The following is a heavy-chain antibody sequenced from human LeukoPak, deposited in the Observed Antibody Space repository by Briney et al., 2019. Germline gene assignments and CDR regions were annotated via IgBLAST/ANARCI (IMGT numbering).Heavy chain of an antibody. Sequence: SETPSLTCTVSGGSFSSSTHFWGWIRQPPGKGLEWIGSISYGRSAYYNPSLKSRVTISVDTSKNQFSLKLTSVSAADTAMYYCARRGWTGGYTYAAFDIWGQGTMVTVSS. D-gene: IGHD5-18*01. CDR2: ISYGRSA. CDR3: ARRGWTGGYTYAAFDI. V-gene: IGHV4-39*01. J-gene: IGHJ3*02. CDR1: GGSFSSSTHF.